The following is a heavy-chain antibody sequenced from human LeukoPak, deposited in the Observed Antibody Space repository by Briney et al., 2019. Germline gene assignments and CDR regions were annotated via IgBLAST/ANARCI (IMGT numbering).Heavy chain of an antibody. CDR1: GFTFSSYV. CDR3: ASSGYVYGIDY. J-gene: IGHJ4*02. CDR2: ISGSGDNT. V-gene: IGHV3-23*01. Sequence: PGGSLRLSCAASGFTFSSYVMSWVRQAPGKGLEWVSSISGSGDNTYYADSVKGRFTISRDNAKNSLYLQMNSLRAEDTAVYYCASSGYVYGIDYWGQGTLVTVSS. D-gene: IGHD3-22*01.